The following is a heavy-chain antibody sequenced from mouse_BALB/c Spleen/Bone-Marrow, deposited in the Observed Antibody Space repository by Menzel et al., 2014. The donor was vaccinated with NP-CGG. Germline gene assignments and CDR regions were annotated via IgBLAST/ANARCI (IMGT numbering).Heavy chain of an antibody. V-gene: IGHV1-5*01. Sequence: EVHLVESGTVLARPGASVKMSCKASGYSFTSYWMHWVKQRPGQGLEWIGAIYPGNSDISYNQKFKGKAKLTAVTSASTAYMELSSLTNEDSAVYYCTIYRFDEDAMDYWGQGTPVTVSS. CDR1: GYSFTSYW. D-gene: IGHD2-14*01. J-gene: IGHJ4*01. CDR3: TIYRFDEDAMDY. CDR2: IYPGNSDI.